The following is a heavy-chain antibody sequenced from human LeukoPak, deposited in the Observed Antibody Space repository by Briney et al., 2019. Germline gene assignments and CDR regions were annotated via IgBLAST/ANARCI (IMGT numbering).Heavy chain of an antibody. CDR2: ISSSGSTI. Sequence: GGSLRLSCAASRFTFSDYYMSWIRQAPGKGLEWVSYISSSGSTIYYADSVKGRFTISRDNAKNSLYLQMNSLRAEDTAVYYCARDILTGYYDYWGQGTLVTVSS. J-gene: IGHJ4*02. CDR1: RFTFSDYY. V-gene: IGHV3-11*01. D-gene: IGHD3-9*01. CDR3: ARDILTGYYDY.